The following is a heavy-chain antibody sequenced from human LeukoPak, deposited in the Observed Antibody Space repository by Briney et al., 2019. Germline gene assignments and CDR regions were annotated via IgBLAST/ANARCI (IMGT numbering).Heavy chain of an antibody. J-gene: IGHJ5*02. CDR3: AKDYSKTSYYGSGTYYRPNWFDP. Sequence: GSLRLYCAASGFTFSSYGMHWVHQAPGKGLEWVAFIRYDGSNKYYADSVKGRFTISRDNSKNTLYLQMNSLRAEDTAVYYCAKDYSKTSYYGSGTYYRPNWFDPRGQGTLVTVSS. D-gene: IGHD3-10*01. V-gene: IGHV3-30*02. CDR1: GFTFSSYG. CDR2: IRYDGSNK.